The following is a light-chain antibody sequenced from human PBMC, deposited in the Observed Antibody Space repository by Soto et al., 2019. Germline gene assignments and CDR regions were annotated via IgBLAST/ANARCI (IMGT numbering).Light chain of an antibody. CDR2: KAS. CDR3: QQHNSYPRT. V-gene: IGKV1-5*03. J-gene: IGKJ2*01. Sequence: DIQMTQSPSTLSASVGDRVTITCRASQSISSWLAWYQQKPGKAPKLLIYKASSLESGVPSRFSGSGSGTEFTLTIRSLQPDDFATYYCQQHNSYPRTFGQGTKLEIK. CDR1: QSISSW.